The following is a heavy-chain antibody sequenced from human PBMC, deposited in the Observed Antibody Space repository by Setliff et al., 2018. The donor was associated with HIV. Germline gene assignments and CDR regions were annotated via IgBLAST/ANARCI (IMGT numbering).Heavy chain of an antibody. CDR2: ISAYNGNT. Sequence: ASVKVSCKASGYTFTSYGISWVLQAPGQGLEWMGWISAYNGNTNYAQKLQGRVTMTTDTSTSTAYMELRSLRSDDTAVYYCARDPKRYYDILTGYPSYYGMDVWGQGTTVTV. CDR3: ARDPKRYYDILTGYPSYYGMDV. CDR1: GYTFTSYG. V-gene: IGHV1-18*01. D-gene: IGHD3-9*01. J-gene: IGHJ6*02.